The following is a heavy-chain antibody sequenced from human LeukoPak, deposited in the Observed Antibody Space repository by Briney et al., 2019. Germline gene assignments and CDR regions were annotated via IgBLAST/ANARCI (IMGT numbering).Heavy chain of an antibody. CDR3: ARDLGDFWSGYYPY. CDR1: GGTFSSYA. CDR2: IIPIFGTA. J-gene: IGHJ4*02. Sequence: SVKVSCKASGGTFSSYAISWVRQAPGQGLEWMGGIIPIFGTANYTQKFQGRVTITTDESTSTAYMELSSLRSEDTAVYYCARDLGDFWSGYYPYWGQGTLVTVSS. D-gene: IGHD3-3*01. V-gene: IGHV1-69*05.